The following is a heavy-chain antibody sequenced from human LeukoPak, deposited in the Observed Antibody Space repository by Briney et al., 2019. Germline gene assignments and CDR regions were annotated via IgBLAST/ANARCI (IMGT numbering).Heavy chain of an antibody. CDR3: AKSLGYSYGHPFDY. Sequence: GGSLRLSCAASGFTFSSYWMNWVRQAPGKGLEWVSAISGSGGSTYYADSVKGRFTISRDNSKNTLYLQMNSLRAEDTAVYYCAKSLGYSYGHPFDYWGQGTLVTVSS. V-gene: IGHV3-23*01. CDR2: ISGSGGST. J-gene: IGHJ4*02. CDR1: GFTFSSYW. D-gene: IGHD5-18*01.